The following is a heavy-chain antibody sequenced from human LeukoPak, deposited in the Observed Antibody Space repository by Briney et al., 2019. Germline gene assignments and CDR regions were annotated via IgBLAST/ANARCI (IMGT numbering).Heavy chain of an antibody. Sequence: GGSLRLSCAASGFTFSGYWMHWVRQAPGKGLVWVSRINSDGSTTNYADSVKGRLTISRDNSKNTLYLQMNSLRAEDTAVYYCAKRSSSHAFDIWGQGTMVTVSS. CDR1: GFTFSGYW. CDR3: AKRSSSHAFDI. J-gene: IGHJ3*02. V-gene: IGHV3-74*01. CDR2: INSDGSTT. D-gene: IGHD6-13*01.